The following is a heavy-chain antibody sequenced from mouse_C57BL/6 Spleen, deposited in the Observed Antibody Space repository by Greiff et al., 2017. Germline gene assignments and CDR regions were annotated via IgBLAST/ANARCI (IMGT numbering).Heavy chain of an antibody. CDR2: FHPYNDDT. V-gene: IGHV1-47*01. Sequence: VKLVESGAELVKPGASVKMSCKASGYTFTTYPIEWMKQNHGKSLEWIGNFHPYNDDTKYNEKFKGKATLTVEKSSSTVYLELSRLTSDDSAVYYCARMGYYGSSPYFDYWGQGTTLTVSS. CDR1: GYTFTTYP. CDR3: ARMGYYGSSPYFDY. J-gene: IGHJ2*01. D-gene: IGHD1-1*01.